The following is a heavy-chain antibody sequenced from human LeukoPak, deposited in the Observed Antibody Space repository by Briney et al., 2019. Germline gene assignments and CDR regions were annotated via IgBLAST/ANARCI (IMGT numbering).Heavy chain of an antibody. J-gene: IGHJ4*02. D-gene: IGHD5-24*01. Sequence: PSETLSLTCTVSGGSISRYYWSWIRQPPGKGLEWIGYIYTSGSTNYNPSLKSRVTISVDTSKNQFSLKLSSVTAADTAVYYCARGSGRDGYKYWGQGTLVTVSS. CDR2: IYTSGST. CDR1: GGSISRYY. CDR3: ARGSGRDGYKY. V-gene: IGHV4-4*09.